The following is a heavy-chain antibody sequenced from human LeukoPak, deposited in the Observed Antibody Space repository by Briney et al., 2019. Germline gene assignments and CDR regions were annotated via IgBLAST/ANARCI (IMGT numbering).Heavy chain of an antibody. V-gene: IGHV3-72*01. CDR3: ARESGVYSSSWYLDY. D-gene: IGHD6-13*01. CDR1: GFTFSDHY. J-gene: IGHJ4*02. Sequence: GGSLRLSXAASGFTFSDHYMDWVRQAPGKGLEWVGRTRNKANSYTTEYAASVKGRFTISRDDSKNSLYLQMNSLKTEDTAVYYCARESGVYSSSWYLDYWGQGTLVTVSS. CDR2: TRNKANSYTT.